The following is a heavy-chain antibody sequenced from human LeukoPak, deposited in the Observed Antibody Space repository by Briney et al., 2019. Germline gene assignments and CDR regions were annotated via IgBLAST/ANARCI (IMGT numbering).Heavy chain of an antibody. CDR1: GGTFSSYA. V-gene: IGHV1-69*13. CDR3: ARLPQLGYCSSSSCYEHFDY. J-gene: IGHJ4*02. CDR2: IIPIFGTA. D-gene: IGHD2-2*01. Sequence: SVKVSCKASGGTFSSYAISWVRQAPGQGLEWMGGIIPIFGTANYAQKFQGRVTITADESTSTAYMELSSLRSEDTAVYYCARLPQLGYCSSSSCYEHFDYWGQGTLVTVSS.